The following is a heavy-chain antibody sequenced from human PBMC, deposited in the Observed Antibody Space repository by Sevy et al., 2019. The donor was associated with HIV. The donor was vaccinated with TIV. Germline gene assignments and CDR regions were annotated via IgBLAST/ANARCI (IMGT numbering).Heavy chain of an antibody. V-gene: IGHV4-4*07. J-gene: IGHJ4*02. CDR2: IYTSGST. CDR1: GGSISSYY. CDR3: ASEWELGNFDY. D-gene: IGHD1-26*01. Sequence: SETLSLTCTVSGGSISSYYWSWIRQPAGKGLEWIGRIYTSGSTNYNPSLKSRVTMSVDTSKNQFALKLSSVTAADTAVYYGASEWELGNFDYWGQGTLVTVSS.